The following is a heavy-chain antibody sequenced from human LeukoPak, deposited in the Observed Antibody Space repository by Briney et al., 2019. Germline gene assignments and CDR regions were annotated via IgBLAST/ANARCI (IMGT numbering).Heavy chain of an antibody. CDR3: ARGVHDFWSGYPWFDP. CDR1: GGSFSGYY. J-gene: IGHJ5*02. D-gene: IGHD3-3*01. CDR2: INHSGST. V-gene: IGHV4-34*01. Sequence: SETLSLTCAVYGGSFSGYYWSWIRQPPGKRLEWIGEINHSGSTNYNPSLKSRVTISVDTSKNQFSLKLSSVTAADTAVYYCARGVHDFWSGYPWFDPWGQGTLVTVSS.